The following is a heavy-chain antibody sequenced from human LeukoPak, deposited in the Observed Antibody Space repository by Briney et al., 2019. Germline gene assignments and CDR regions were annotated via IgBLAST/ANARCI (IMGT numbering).Heavy chain of an antibody. V-gene: IGHV1-2*02. J-gene: IGHJ4*02. D-gene: IGHD1-26*01. CDR2: INPNSGDT. Sequence: ASVKVSCKASGYTFTGYYMHWVRQAPGQGLEWMGWINPNSGDTHYAQNFQGRVTMTRDTYISTAYMEVSRLRSDDTAVFYCARDLAMYSPDLDYWGQGTLVTVSS. CDR3: ARDLAMYSPDLDY. CDR1: GYTFTGYY.